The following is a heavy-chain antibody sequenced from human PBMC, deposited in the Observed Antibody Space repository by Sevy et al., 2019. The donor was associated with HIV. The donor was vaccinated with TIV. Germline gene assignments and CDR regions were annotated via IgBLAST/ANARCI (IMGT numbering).Heavy chain of an antibody. V-gene: IGHV6-1*01. CDR3: ARVRVAAVGATMDYYYMDV. J-gene: IGHJ6*03. CDR1: GDSVSSNSAA. CDR2: TYYRSKWYN. Sequence: QSQTLSRTCAISGDSVSSNSAAWNWIRQSPSRGLEWMGRTYYRSKWYNDYAVSVKSRITINPDTSKNQFSLQLNSVTPEDTAVYYCARVRVAAVGATMDYYYMDVWGKGTTVTVSS. D-gene: IGHD1-26*01.